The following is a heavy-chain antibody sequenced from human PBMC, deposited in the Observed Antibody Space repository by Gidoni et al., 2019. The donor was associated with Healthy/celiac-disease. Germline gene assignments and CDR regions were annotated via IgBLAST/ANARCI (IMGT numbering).Heavy chain of an antibody. CDR2: TTYRSKWYH. Sequence: QVQLHQSGPGLGKPSQTLSLTCAISGDSVSSNSAAWNWIRQSTSRGLTWLGRTTYRSKWYHDYAVSVNSRVTINPAISKIQFSRQLNSATPEDMAVYYCARGWLFYGMDVWGQGTTVTVSS. J-gene: IGHJ6*02. CDR1: GDSVSSNSAA. V-gene: IGHV6-1*01. D-gene: IGHD6-19*01. CDR3: ARGWLFYGMDV.